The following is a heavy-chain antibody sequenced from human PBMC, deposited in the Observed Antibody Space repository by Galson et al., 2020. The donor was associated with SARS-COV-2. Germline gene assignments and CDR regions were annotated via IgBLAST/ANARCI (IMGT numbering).Heavy chain of an antibody. V-gene: IGHV4-31*03. Sequence: ETSETLSLTCTVSGDSVSSAGYYWSWIRQRPGKGLDWIGYIYYNGNTYYNSSLKSRVTISVDTSKNQFSLKLSSVSAADTTVYYCARVPGFYSSGIYYAMDVWGQGTTVTVSS. CDR1: GDSVSSAGYY. CDR2: IYYNGNT. J-gene: IGHJ6*02. CDR3: ARVPGFYSSGIYYAMDV. D-gene: IGHD3-10*01.